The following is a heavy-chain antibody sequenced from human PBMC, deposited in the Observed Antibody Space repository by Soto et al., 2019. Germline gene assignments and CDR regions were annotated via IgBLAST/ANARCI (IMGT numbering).Heavy chain of an antibody. D-gene: IGHD3-9*01. Sequence: QVQLVESGGGVVQPGRSLRLSCAASGFTFSSYAMHWVRQVPGKGLEWVSVILYDGSNKDYADSVKGRFTISRDNSKNTLYLQMSSLRPDDTAVYYCARENYDFLTASTRGFDPWGQGTLVTVSS. CDR1: GFTFSSYA. CDR3: ARENYDFLTASTRGFDP. CDR2: ILYDGSNK. V-gene: IGHV3-30-3*01. J-gene: IGHJ5*02.